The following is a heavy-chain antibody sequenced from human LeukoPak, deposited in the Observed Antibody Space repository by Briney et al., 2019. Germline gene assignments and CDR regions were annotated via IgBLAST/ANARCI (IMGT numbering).Heavy chain of an antibody. D-gene: IGHD1-26*01. CDR1: GFTFSSYS. CDR3: ARAEVLGATALFDY. J-gene: IGHJ4*02. Sequence: PGGSLRLSCAASGFTFSSYSMNWVRQAPGKGLEWVSYISSSSSTIYYADSVKGRFTISRVNAKNSLYQQMNSLRAEDTAVYYCARAEVLGATALFDYWGQGTLVTVSS. V-gene: IGHV3-48*01. CDR2: ISSSSSTI.